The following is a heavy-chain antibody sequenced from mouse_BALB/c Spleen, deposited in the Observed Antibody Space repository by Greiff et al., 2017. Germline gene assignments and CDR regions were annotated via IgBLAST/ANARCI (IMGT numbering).Heavy chain of an antibody. Sequence: EVKLVESGGGLVKPGGSLKLSCAASGFTFSSYTMSWVRQTPEKRLEWVATISSGGSYTYYPDSVKGRFTISRDNAKNTLYLQMSSLKSEDTAMYYCTRDRDYGSSYAAWFAYWGQGTLVTVSA. D-gene: IGHD1-1*01. J-gene: IGHJ3*01. CDR2: ISSGGSYT. CDR1: GFTFSSYT. CDR3: TRDRDYGSSYAAWFAY. V-gene: IGHV5-6-4*01.